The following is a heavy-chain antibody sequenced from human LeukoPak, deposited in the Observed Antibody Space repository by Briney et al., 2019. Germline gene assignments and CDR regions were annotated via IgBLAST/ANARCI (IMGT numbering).Heavy chain of an antibody. D-gene: IGHD5-12*01. CDR2: VSGSAVRT. J-gene: IGHJ3*02. CDR1: GFIFSQYG. Sequence: GGSLRLSCTASGFIFSQYGMSWVRQGQGKGLEWVSTVSGSAVRTHYADSLKGRFTISRDNSKDTLYLQMNSLRAEDTAVYYCAKDRRGFSGYDPYDAFDIWGQGTMVTVSS. V-gene: IGHV3-23*01. CDR3: AKDRRGFSGYDPYDAFDI.